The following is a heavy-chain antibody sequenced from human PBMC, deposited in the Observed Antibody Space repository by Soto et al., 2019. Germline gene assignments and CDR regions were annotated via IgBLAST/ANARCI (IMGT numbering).Heavy chain of an antibody. J-gene: IGHJ4*02. Sequence: HPGGSLRLSCAASGFTFSSYGMHWVRQAPGKGLEWVAVISYDGSNKYYADSVKGRFTISRDNSKNTLYLQRNSLRAEDTAVYYCAKVSHQGGSYYFDYWGQGTLVTVSS. V-gene: IGHV3-30*18. CDR2: ISYDGSNK. CDR3: AKVSHQGGSYYFDY. CDR1: GFTFSSYG. D-gene: IGHD1-26*01.